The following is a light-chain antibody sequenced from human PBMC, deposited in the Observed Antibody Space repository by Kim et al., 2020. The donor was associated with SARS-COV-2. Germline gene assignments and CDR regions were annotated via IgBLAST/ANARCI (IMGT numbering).Light chain of an antibody. J-gene: IGKJ4*01. CDR1: QGIRND. Sequence: AIQMTQSPSSLSASVGDRVTITCRSSQGIRNDLGWYHQKPGKAPKLLIYAASSLQSGVPSRFSGSGSGKDFTLTISSLQPEDFASYYCLQDYNYPLTFGGGTKVDIK. CDR2: AAS. CDR3: LQDYNYPLT. V-gene: IGKV1-6*01.